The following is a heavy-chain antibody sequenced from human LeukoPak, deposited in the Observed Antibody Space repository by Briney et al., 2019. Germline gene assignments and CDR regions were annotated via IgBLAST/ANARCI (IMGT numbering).Heavy chain of an antibody. D-gene: IGHD3-22*01. CDR3: ARHGSGYQWGYYYYMDV. CDR2: IKQDGSEK. V-gene: IGHV3-7*01. Sequence: PGGSLRLSCAASGFTFSSYWMSWVRQAPGKGLEWVANIKQDGSEKYYVDSVKGRFTISRDNAKNSLYLQMNSLRAEDTAVYYCARHGSGYQWGYYYYMDVWGKGTTVTVSS. CDR1: GFTFSSYW. J-gene: IGHJ6*03.